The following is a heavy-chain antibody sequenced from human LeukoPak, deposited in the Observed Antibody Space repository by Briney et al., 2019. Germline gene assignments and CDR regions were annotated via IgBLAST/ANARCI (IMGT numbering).Heavy chain of an antibody. J-gene: IGHJ4*02. Sequence: SETLSLTCTVSGGSISSYYWSWIRLPPGKGLEWIGYIYYSGSTNYNPSLKSRATISVDTSKNQFSLKLSSVTAADTAVYYCARAGYGDYLDYWGQGTLVTVSS. CDR1: GGSISSYY. CDR2: IYYSGST. CDR3: ARAGYGDYLDY. V-gene: IGHV4-59*01. D-gene: IGHD4-17*01.